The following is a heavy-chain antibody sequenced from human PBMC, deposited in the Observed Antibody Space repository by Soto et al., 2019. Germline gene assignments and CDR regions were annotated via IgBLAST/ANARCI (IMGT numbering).Heavy chain of an antibody. J-gene: IGHJ4*02. CDR3: ARVHGGYFDY. CDR2: INHSGST. D-gene: IGHD4-17*01. Sequence: SETLSLTCAVFGGSFSGYCWSWIRQPPGKGLEWIGEINHSGSTNYNPSLKSRVTISVDTSKNQFSLKLSSVTAADTAVYYCARVHGGYFDYWGQGTLVTVSS. CDR1: GGSFSGYC. V-gene: IGHV4-34*01.